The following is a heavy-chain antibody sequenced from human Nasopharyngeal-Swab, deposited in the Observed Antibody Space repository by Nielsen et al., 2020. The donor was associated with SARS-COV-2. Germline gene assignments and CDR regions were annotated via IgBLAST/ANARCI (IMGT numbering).Heavy chain of an antibody. Sequence: GESLKISCTGSGYSFTSYWIGWVRQTPGKGLEWMGIIYPGDSDTRYSPSFQGQVTISADKSISTAYLQRSSLKASDTAMYYCARRLKVGATEAFDIWGQGTMVTVSS. CDR3: ARRLKVGATEAFDI. V-gene: IGHV5-51*01. CDR2: IYPGDSDT. J-gene: IGHJ3*02. CDR1: GYSFTSYW. D-gene: IGHD1-26*01.